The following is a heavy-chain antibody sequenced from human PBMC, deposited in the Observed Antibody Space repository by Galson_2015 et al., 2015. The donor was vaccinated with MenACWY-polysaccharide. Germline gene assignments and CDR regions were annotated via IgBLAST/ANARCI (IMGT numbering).Heavy chain of an antibody. D-gene: IGHD3-3*01. J-gene: IGHJ5*02. V-gene: IGHV3-23*01. CDR2: IRSSGTNT. Sequence: SLRLSCAASGFTFTSYAMSWVRQAPGKGLAWVSAIRSSGTNTYYADSVKGLFTISRDNSKNTLYLQMNSLRAEDTAVYYCAKDSTDFWSVAGRFDHWGQGTLVTVSS. CDR1: GFTFTSYA. CDR3: AKDSTDFWSVAGRFDH.